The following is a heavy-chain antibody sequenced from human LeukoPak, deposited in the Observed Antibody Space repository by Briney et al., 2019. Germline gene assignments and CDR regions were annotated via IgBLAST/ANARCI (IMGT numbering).Heavy chain of an antibody. CDR2: ISSSGSTI. CDR3: ARGGSTYYYDSSGYI. V-gene: IGHV3-48*03. D-gene: IGHD3-22*01. J-gene: IGHJ4*02. Sequence: TGGSLRLSCAASGFTFSSYEMNWVRQAPGKGLEWVSYISSSGSTIYYADSVKGRFTISRDNAKNSLYLQMNSLRAEDTAVCYCARGGSTYYYDSSGYIWGQGTLITVSS. CDR1: GFTFSSYE.